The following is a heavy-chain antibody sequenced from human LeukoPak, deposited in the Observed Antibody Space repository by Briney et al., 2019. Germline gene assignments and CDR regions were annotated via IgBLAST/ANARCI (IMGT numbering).Heavy chain of an antibody. V-gene: IGHV3-7*01. CDR2: IKPDGSFT. J-gene: IGHJ4*02. D-gene: IGHD3-16*01. Sequence: GGSLRLSCVASGFAFSDYWMNWVRQAPGKGLEWVAIIKPDGSFTNYVDAVKGRFTISRDNAKNSLYLQMNSLRAGDTAVYYCARGLYDYVRGTSSPNIYFDYWGQGTLVTVSS. CDR3: ARGLYDYVRGTSSPNIYFDY. CDR1: GFAFSDYW.